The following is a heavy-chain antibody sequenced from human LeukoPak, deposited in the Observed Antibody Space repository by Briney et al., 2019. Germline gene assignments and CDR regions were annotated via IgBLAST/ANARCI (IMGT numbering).Heavy chain of an antibody. J-gene: IGHJ4*02. CDR3: AKDRPSTSWYQGFCDY. Sequence: GGSLRLSCAASGFTFSSYGMGWVRRAPGKGLEWVSAISDSGGSTYYADSVKGRFTISRDNSKNTVSLQMNSLRAEDTAVYYCAKDRPSTSWYQGFCDYWGQGTLVTVSS. D-gene: IGHD6-13*01. CDR1: GFTFSSYG. V-gene: IGHV3-23*01. CDR2: ISDSGGST.